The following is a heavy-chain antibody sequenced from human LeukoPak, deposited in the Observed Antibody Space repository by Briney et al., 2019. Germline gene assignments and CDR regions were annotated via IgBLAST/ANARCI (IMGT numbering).Heavy chain of an antibody. CDR1: GFAFDDFA. V-gene: IGHV3-49*04. CDR2: IRRRAYGGAA. CDR3: SRNGLVDFDY. J-gene: IGHJ4*02. Sequence: GGSLRLSCTTSGFAFDDFAMSWVRQPAGKGLEWVRFIRRRAYGGAAEYAASVKGRFIISRDDSKGIAYLQMNSLKTEDTAVYYCSRNGLVDFDYWGQGSRVIVSP.